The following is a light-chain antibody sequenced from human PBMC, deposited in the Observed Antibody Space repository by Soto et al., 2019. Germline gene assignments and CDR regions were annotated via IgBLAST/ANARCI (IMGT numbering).Light chain of an antibody. CDR3: QQYGSSPYT. CDR2: GAS. CDR1: QSVSNNY. Sequence: EIVLTQSPGTLSLSPGERATLSCRASQSVSNNYLAWYQQQPGQAPRLLIYGASSRATGIPDRFSGSGSGTDFTLTISRLEPEDFAVYYCQQYGSSPYTFGQGTKLEIK. J-gene: IGKJ2*01. V-gene: IGKV3-20*01.